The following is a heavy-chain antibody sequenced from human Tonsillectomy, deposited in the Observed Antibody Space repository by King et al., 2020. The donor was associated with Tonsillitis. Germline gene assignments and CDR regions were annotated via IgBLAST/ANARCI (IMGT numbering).Heavy chain of an antibody. J-gene: IGHJ3*02. CDR2: IKGDGSLN. Sequence: VQLVESGGGLVQPGGSLRLSCAVSGFRLSSYWMTWVRQAPGKGLEWVANIKGDGSLNYYVDSVKGRFTISRDNAKNSLYLQMSSLRAEDTAVYYCTRDVTPSECNIYYDAFDMWGQGTMVTVSS. CDR3: TRDVTPSECNIYYDAFDM. D-gene: IGHD2/OR15-2a*01. V-gene: IGHV3-7*03. CDR1: GFRLSSYW.